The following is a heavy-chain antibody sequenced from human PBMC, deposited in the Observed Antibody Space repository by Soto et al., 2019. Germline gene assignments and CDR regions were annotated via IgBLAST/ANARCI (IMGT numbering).Heavy chain of an antibody. CDR3: TRANWYSEY. Sequence: QVQLQESGPGLVKPSETLSLTCTVSGGSISNHYWSWIRQPPGKGLEWIGYIYYNGNTNYNPTLKSRVTMSVDTSKSQRSLKLSSVTAADTAVYYCTRANWYSEYWGQGTLVTVSS. CDR1: GGSISNHY. CDR2: IYYNGNT. V-gene: IGHV4-59*11. D-gene: IGHD7-27*01. J-gene: IGHJ4*02.